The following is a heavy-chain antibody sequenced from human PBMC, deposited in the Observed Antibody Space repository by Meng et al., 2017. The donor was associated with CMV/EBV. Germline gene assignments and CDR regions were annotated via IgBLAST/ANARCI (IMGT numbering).Heavy chain of an antibody. CDR3: ARGDYFDY. J-gene: IGHJ4*02. CDR2: ISYDGSNK. Sequence: QVQVGGSGGGVGQPWRSLRLSCAASGFTFSSYARHWVRQAPGKGLEWVAVISYDGSNKYYADSVKGRFTISRDNSKNTLYLQMNSLRAEDTAVYYCARGDYFDYWGQGTLVTVSS. CDR1: GFTFSSYA. V-gene: IGHV3-30-3*01.